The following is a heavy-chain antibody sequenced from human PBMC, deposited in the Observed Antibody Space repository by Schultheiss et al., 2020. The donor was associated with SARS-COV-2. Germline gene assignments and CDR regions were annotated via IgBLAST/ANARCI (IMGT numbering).Heavy chain of an antibody. CDR3: ARDNRYGYYYYGMDV. V-gene: IGHV3-23*01. Sequence: GGSLRLSCAASGFTFSSYAMSWVRQAPGKGLEWVSAIGTAGDTYYPGSVKGRFTISRDNSKNTLYLQMNSLRAEDTAVYYCARDNRYGYYYYGMDVWGQGTTVTVSS. J-gene: IGHJ6*02. CDR2: IGTAGDT. D-gene: IGHD2/OR15-2a*01. CDR1: GFTFSSYA.